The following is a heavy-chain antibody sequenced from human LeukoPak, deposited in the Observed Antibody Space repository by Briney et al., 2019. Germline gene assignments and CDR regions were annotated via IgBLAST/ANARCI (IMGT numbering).Heavy chain of an antibody. CDR3: ARDDPYGDYGFGFDP. V-gene: IGHV1-69*05. J-gene: IGHJ5*02. Sequence: SVKVSCKASGGTFSSYAISWVRQAPGQGLEWMGGIIPIFGTANYAQKFQGRVTITTDESTSTAHMELSSLRSEDTAVYYCARDDPYGDYGFGFDPWGQGTLVTVSS. CDR1: GGTFSSYA. D-gene: IGHD4-17*01. CDR2: IIPIFGTA.